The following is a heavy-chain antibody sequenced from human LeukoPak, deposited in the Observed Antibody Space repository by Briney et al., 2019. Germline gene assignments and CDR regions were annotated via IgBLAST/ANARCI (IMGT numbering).Heavy chain of an antibody. J-gene: IGHJ4*02. V-gene: IGHV4-38-2*02. CDR2: IYHSGST. Sequence: SETLSLTCTVSGYSISSGYYWGWIRQPPGKGPEWIGSIYHSGSTYYNPSLKSRVTISVDTSKNQFSLKLSSVTAADTAVYYCARDSTIAAHDYWGQGTLVTVSS. CDR3: ARDSTIAAHDY. D-gene: IGHD6-13*01. CDR1: GYSISSGYY.